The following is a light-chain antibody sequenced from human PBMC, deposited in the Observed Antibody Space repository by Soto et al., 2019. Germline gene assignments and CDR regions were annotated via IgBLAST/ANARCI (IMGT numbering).Light chain of an antibody. CDR1: QSVSSN. V-gene: IGKV3-15*01. CDR3: QQYYNWPRT. Sequence: DIVMTQSPATLSVSPGERTIISCRANQSVSSNLAWYQQKPGQAPRLLIYGASTRATDIPPRFSGSGSGTEFTLTIYSLKSEDFAVYFCQQYYNWPRTFGQGTKVDIK. J-gene: IGKJ1*01. CDR2: GAS.